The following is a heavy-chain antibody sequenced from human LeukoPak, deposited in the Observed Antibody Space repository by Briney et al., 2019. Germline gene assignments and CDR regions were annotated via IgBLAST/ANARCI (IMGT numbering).Heavy chain of an antibody. D-gene: IGHD2/OR15-2a*01. V-gene: IGHV4-39*01. CDR1: GGSISSNNYY. Sequence: PSETLSLTCTVSGGSISSNNYYWSWIRQPLGKGLEWIGSIYYSGSTYYNPSLKSRVTISVDTSKNQFSLRLSSVRGADTAVYYCARLGWGSMMWDYWGQGTRVTVSS. J-gene: IGHJ4*02. CDR2: IYYSGST. CDR3: ARLGWGSMMWDY.